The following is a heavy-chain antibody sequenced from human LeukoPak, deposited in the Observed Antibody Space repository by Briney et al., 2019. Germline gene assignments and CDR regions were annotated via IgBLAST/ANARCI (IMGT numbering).Heavy chain of an antibody. V-gene: IGHV4-59*01. CDR3: ARETTTGYFDY. D-gene: IGHD4-17*01. CDR1: GGSISNYY. Sequence: SETLSLTCTVSGGSISNYYWSWIRQPPGKGLEWIGYIYYIGSTNYNPSLKSRVTISVDTSKNQFSLKLSSVTAADTAVYYCARETTTGYFDYWGQGTLVTVSS. CDR2: IYYIGST. J-gene: IGHJ4*02.